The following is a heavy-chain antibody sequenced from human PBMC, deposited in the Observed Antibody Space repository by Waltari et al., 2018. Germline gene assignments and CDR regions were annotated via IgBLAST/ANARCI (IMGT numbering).Heavy chain of an antibody. Sequence: EVQLLESGGDLEQPGGSLRISCVGSGFNFSNYAMNWVRLAPGKVLEWVSTMSGTGDYTYYADSVKGRFTISRDNSKNTVFLHMNNLRVEDTAIYFCAKDQAEWLVLDGYFDSWGQGTPVTVSS. V-gene: IGHV3-23*01. CDR1: GFNFSNYA. D-gene: IGHD6-19*01. J-gene: IGHJ4*02. CDR3: AKDQAEWLVLDGYFDS. CDR2: MSGTGDYT.